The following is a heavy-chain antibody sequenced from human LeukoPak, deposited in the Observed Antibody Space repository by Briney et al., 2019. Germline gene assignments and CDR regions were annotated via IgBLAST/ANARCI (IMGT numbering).Heavy chain of an antibody. Sequence: PGGSLRLSCAASGFTFSSYAISWVRQAPGQGLEWMGGIIPIFGTANYAQKFQGRVTITADESTSTAYMELSSLRSEDTAVYYCARDLEDGSGSYPHYNWGQGTLVTVSS. CDR2: IIPIFGTA. V-gene: IGHV1-69*01. CDR3: ARDLEDGSGSYPHYN. D-gene: IGHD3-10*01. J-gene: IGHJ4*02. CDR1: GFTFSSYA.